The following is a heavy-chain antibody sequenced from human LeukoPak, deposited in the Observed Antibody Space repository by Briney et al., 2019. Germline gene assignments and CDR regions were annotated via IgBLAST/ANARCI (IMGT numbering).Heavy chain of an antibody. D-gene: IGHD2-2*01. CDR3: AKNQLYLDY. CDR2: ISSSSSTI. Sequence: GGSLRLSCAASGFTFSSYSMNWVRQAPGKGLEWVSYISSSSSTIYYADSVKGRFTISRDNSKNTLYLQMNSLRAEDTAVYYCAKNQLYLDYWGQGTLVTVSS. J-gene: IGHJ4*02. CDR1: GFTFSSYS. V-gene: IGHV3-48*01.